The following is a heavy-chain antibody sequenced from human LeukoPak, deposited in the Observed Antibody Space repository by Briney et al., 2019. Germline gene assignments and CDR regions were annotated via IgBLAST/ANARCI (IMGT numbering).Heavy chain of an antibody. Sequence: ASVNVSCKASGYTFTSYYMHWVRQAPGQGLEWMGIINPSGGSTSYAQKFQGRVIMTGDTSTSTVYMELRSLRSEDTAVYYCARARGSGSYYGHDYYYYYYMDVWGQGTTVTVSS. V-gene: IGHV1-46*01. CDR1: GYTFTSYY. D-gene: IGHD3-10*01. CDR3: ARARGSGSYYGHDYYYYYYMDV. J-gene: IGHJ6*03. CDR2: INPSGGST.